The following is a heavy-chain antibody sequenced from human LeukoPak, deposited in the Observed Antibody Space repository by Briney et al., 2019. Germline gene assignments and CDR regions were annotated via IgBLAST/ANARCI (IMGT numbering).Heavy chain of an antibody. Sequence: SETLSLTCTVSGGSISSYYWSWIRQPAGKGLEWIGRIYTSGSTNYNPSLKSRVTMSVDTSKNQFSLKLSSVTAADTAVYYYARGLYCSSTSCYTSDAFDIWGQGTMVTVSS. CDR2: IYTSGST. CDR3: ARGLYCSSTSCYTSDAFDI. CDR1: GGSISSYY. D-gene: IGHD2-2*02. V-gene: IGHV4-4*07. J-gene: IGHJ3*02.